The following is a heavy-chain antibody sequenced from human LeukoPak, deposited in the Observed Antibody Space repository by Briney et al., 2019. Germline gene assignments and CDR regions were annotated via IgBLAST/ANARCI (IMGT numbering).Heavy chain of an antibody. V-gene: IGHV1-18*01. CDR3: ARATTTVTTEFDY. CDR1: GYTFSTYV. J-gene: IGHJ4*02. Sequence: ASVRVSCKGSGYTFSTYVINWMRQAPGQGLEWVGWISAYNGDTNYAQKFQGRVTITTDTSTRTAYMELRSLKSDDTAVYYCARATTTVTTEFDYWGQGTLVTVSS. D-gene: IGHD4-17*01. CDR2: ISAYNGDT.